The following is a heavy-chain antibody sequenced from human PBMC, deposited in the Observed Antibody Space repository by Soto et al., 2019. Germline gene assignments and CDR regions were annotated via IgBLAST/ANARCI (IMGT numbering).Heavy chain of an antibody. CDR3: AKDRDGLRYGDYRFDY. V-gene: IGHV3-30*18. J-gene: IGHJ4*02. CDR1: GFTFSSYG. D-gene: IGHD4-17*01. Sequence: GGSLRLSCAASGFTFSSYGIHWVRQAPCKGLEWVAVISYDGINKYYADSVKGRFTISRDNSKNTLYLQMNSLRAEDTAVYYCAKDRDGLRYGDYRFDYLGQGTLAPVSS. CDR2: ISYDGINK.